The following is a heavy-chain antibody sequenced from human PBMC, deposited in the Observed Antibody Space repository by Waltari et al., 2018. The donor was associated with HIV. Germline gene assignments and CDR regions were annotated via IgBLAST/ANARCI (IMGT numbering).Heavy chain of an antibody. CDR2: ISGSAGGT. Sequence: EVQLLESGGGLVQPGGSLRISCAAYGLTFRSYAIRLVRRAPGKGREWVSAISGSAGGTYYTDAVRGRFPSSRDNSNNTLYLQMNSLRAEDTAVYYCAKGCGSGYYYYGMDVWGQGTTVTVSS. D-gene: IGHD2-21*01. CDR1: GLTFRSYA. CDR3: AKGCGSGYYYYGMDV. J-gene: IGHJ6*02. V-gene: IGHV3-23*01.